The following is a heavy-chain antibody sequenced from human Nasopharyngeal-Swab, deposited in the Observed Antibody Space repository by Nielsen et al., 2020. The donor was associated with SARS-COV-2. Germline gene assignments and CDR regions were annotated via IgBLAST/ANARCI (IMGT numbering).Heavy chain of an antibody. CDR2: IRQDESEK. CDR1: GFTFSTYW. J-gene: IGHJ3*02. D-gene: IGHD3-10*01. Sequence: GESLKISCEASGFTFSTYWMSWVRQAPGKGLEWVANIRQDESEKYYVDSVKGRFTISRDNAKNSLFLQMNSLRVADTAVYYCARVLLRALGKFGEGYAFDIWGQGTMVTVSS. V-gene: IGHV3-7*01. CDR3: ARVLLRALGKFGEGYAFDI.